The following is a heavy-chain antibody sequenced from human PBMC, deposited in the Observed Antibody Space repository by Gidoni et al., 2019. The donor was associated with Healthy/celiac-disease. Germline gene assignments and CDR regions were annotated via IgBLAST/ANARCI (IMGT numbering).Heavy chain of an antibody. D-gene: IGHD3-10*01. Sequence: QVQLVQSGAEVKKPGASGKVSRKGSGYTFTRSGISWVRQAPGQGLEWMGWISAYNGNTNYAQKLQGRVTMTTDTSTSTAYMELRSLRSDDTAVYYCARESPTRDYYGSGSYYKGSMDVWGQGTTVTVSS. V-gene: IGHV1-18*04. CDR3: ARESPTRDYYGSGSYYKGSMDV. CDR2: ISAYNGNT. CDR1: GYTFTRSG. J-gene: IGHJ6*02.